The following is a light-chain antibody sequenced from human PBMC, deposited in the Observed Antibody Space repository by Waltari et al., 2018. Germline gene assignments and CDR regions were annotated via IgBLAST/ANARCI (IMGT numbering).Light chain of an antibody. V-gene: IGKV6-21*02. CDR1: QSIGGS. J-gene: IGKJ2*01. CDR3: HQSNILPRT. Sequence: EIVLTQSPDFQSVTPKEKVTITCRASQSIGGSFHWYQQKPDQSPRLLVKYASQSISGVPSRFSGSGYGTDFTLTINSLETEDAATYYCHQSNILPRTFGRGTKLEIK. CDR2: YAS.